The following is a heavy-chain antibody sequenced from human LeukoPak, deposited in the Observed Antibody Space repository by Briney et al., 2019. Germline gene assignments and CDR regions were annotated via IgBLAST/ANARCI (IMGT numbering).Heavy chain of an antibody. D-gene: IGHD3-10*01. V-gene: IGHV4-4*02. CDR3: ARHSDRRWGSGSYLNQIDY. CDR1: GGSISSSNW. Sequence: PSGTLSLTCAVSGGSISSSNWWSWVRQPPGKGLEWIGEIYHSGSTNYNPSLKSRVTISVDTSKNQFSLKLSSVTAADTAVYYCARHSDRRWGSGSYLNQIDYWGQGTLVTVSS. CDR2: IYHSGST. J-gene: IGHJ4*02.